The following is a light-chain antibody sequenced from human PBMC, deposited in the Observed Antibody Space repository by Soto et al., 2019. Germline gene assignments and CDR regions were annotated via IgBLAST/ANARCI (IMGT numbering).Light chain of an antibody. CDR3: MEALQTPLT. CDR1: QSLLHSNGYNF. CDR2: LGS. Sequence: DLVMTQSPLSLPVTPGEPASISCRSSQSLLHSNGYNFLDWYLQKPGQSPQLLIYLGSYRASGVPDRFSGSGSGTDFTLKISRVEAEDVGVYYCMEALQTPLTFGQGTKLEIK. V-gene: IGKV2-28*01. J-gene: IGKJ2*01.